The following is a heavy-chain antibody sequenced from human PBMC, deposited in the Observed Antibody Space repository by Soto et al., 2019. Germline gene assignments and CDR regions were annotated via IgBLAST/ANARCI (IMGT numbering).Heavy chain of an antibody. CDR3: AEDSVVTSARPGGSGGLFES. CDR1: GFTFASYT. V-gene: IGHV3-23*01. Sequence: EVRLLESGGSLEKPGGSLRLSCGASGFTFASYTMAWVRQAPGKGLEWVSMISSTGGTTYYADSVKGRFTISRDNSRDTLYMQRNRIRADDTAVYYFAEDSVVTSARPGGSGGLFESWGQGTQVIVSS. CDR2: ISSTGGTT. J-gene: IGHJ4*02. D-gene: IGHD1-26*01.